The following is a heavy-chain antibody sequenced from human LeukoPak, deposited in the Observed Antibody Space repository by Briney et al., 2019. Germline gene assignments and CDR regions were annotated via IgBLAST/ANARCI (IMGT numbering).Heavy chain of an antibody. D-gene: IGHD1-14*01. V-gene: IGHV5-51*01. CDR1: GYNFPIYW. J-gene: IGHJ4*02. CDR3: ARSRWGTSFDS. CDR2: IYPDDSNT. Sequence: GESLKISCQGSGYNFPIYWIGWVRQMPGQGLERMGIIYPDDSNTIYGPSFQGQVTISADKSINTAYLEWSSLKASDTAIYFCARSRWGTSFDSWGQGALVTVSS.